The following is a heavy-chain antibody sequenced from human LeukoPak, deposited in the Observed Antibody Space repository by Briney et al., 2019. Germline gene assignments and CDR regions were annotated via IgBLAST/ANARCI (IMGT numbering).Heavy chain of an antibody. D-gene: IGHD3-10*01. CDR2: INHSGST. CDR1: GRSFSGYY. V-gene: IGHV4-34*01. Sequence: KPSDTLSLTCAVYGRSFSGYYWSWIRQPPGRGLEWIGEINHSGSTNYNPSLKGRVTISVDTSKNQFSLTLSSVTAADTAVYYCARASMVRGVYHDAFDIWGQGTMVTVSS. CDR3: ARASMVRGVYHDAFDI. J-gene: IGHJ3*02.